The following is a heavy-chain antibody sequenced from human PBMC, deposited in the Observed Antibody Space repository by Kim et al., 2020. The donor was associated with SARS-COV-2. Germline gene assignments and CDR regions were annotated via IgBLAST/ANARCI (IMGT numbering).Heavy chain of an antibody. Sequence: GGSLRLSCAASGFTFSSYGMHWVRQAPGKGLEWVAVISYDGSNKYYADSVKGRFTISRDNSKNTLYLQMNSLRAEDTAVYYCARDLRYFDWLLDPRIDYFSGMAVWGQGTTVTVSS. CDR3: ARDLRYFDWLLDPRIDYFSGMAV. J-gene: IGHJ6*02. CDR2: ISYDGSNK. D-gene: IGHD3-9*01. V-gene: IGHV3-33*05. CDR1: GFTFSSYG.